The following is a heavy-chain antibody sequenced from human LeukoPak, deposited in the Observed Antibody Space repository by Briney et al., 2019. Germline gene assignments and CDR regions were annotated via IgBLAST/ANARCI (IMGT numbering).Heavy chain of an antibody. CDR3: ARGAADSSSWYQDHDAFDI. CDR2: ISSSSSYI. D-gene: IGHD6-13*01. CDR1: GFTFSSYS. J-gene: IGHJ3*02. Sequence: NTGGSLRLSCAASGFTFSSYSMNWVRQAPGKGLEWVSSISSSSSYIYYADSVKGRFTISRDNAKNSLYLQMNSLRAEDTAVYYCARGAADSSSWYQDHDAFDIWGQGTMVTVSS. V-gene: IGHV3-21*01.